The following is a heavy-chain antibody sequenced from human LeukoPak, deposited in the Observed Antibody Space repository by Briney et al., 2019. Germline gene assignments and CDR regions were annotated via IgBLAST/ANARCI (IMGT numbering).Heavy chain of an antibody. CDR3: ANGAVAGTEVDY. CDR2: IRYDGSNK. D-gene: IGHD6-19*01. Sequence: GGSLRLSCAASGFTFSSYGMHWVRQAPGKGLEWVAFIRYDGSNKYYADSVKGRFTISRDNSKNTLYLQMNSLRAEDTAVYYCANGAVAGTEVDYWGQGTLVTVSS. V-gene: IGHV3-30*02. J-gene: IGHJ4*02. CDR1: GFTFSSYG.